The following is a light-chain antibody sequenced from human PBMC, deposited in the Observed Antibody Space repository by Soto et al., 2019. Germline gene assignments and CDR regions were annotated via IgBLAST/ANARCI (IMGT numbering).Light chain of an antibody. J-gene: IGLJ1*01. CDR1: SSDVGGYNY. Sequence: QSVLTQPASVSGSPGQSITISCTGTSSDVGGYNYVSWHQQHPGKAPKLMIFEVSYRRSGVSDRFSGSKSGNTASLTISGLQADDEADYYCSSNTRSSLYVFGTGTKLTVL. V-gene: IGLV2-14*01. CDR2: EVS. CDR3: SSNTRSSLYV.